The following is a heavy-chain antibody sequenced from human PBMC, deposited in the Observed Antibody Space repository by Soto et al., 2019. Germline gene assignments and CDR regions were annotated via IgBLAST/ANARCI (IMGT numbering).Heavy chain of an antibody. CDR2: INPSGGST. CDR3: ARGRYLLGYGMDV. J-gene: IGHJ6*02. V-gene: IGHV1-46*01. CDR1: GYSFTSYH. D-gene: IGHD7-27*01. Sequence: ASVKVSCKASGYSFTSYHMHWVLQAPGQGLEWMGIINPSGGSTSYAQKFQGRVTMTRDTSTSTVYMELSSLRSEDTAVYYCARGRYLLGYGMDVWGQGTTVTVSS.